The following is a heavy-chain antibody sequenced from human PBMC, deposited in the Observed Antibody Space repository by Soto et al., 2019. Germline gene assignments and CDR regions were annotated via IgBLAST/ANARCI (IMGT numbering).Heavy chain of an antibody. CDR1: GGSISSGDYY. J-gene: IGHJ4*02. CDR2: IYYSGST. V-gene: IGHV4-30-4*01. Sequence: SETLSLTCTVSGGSISSGDYYWSWIRQPPGKGLEWIGYIYYSGSTYYNPSLKSRVTISLDTSKNQFSLKLSSVTAADTAVYYCARHEITDGDFDYWGQGTLVTVSS. CDR3: ARHEITDGDFDY. D-gene: IGHD2-21*01.